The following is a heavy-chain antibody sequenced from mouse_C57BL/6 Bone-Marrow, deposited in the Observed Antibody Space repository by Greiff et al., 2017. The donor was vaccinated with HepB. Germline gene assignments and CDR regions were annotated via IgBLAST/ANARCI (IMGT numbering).Heavy chain of an antibody. J-gene: IGHJ4*01. Sequence: QVQLQQSGAELVKPGASVKLSCKASGYTFTSYWMQWVKQRPGQGLEWIGEIDPSDSYTNYNQKFKGKATLTVDTSSSTAYMQLSSLTSEDSAVYYCGRYAMDYWGQGTSVTVSS. CDR2: IDPSDSYT. CDR1: GYTFTSYW. V-gene: IGHV1-50*01. CDR3: GRYAMDY.